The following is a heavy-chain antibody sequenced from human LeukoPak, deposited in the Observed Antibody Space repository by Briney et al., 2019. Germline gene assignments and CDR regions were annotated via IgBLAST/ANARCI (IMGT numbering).Heavy chain of an antibody. V-gene: IGHV4-4*02. CDR3: ARGTPWLPHQY. J-gene: IGHJ4*02. CDR2: INHSGST. CDR1: GFNFDIND. Sequence: GSLRLSCAASGFNFDINDMYWVRQAPGKGLEWIGEINHSGSTNYNPSLKSRVTISVDTSKNQFSLKLSSVTAADTAVYYCARGTPWLPHQYWGQGTLVTVSS. D-gene: IGHD3-22*01.